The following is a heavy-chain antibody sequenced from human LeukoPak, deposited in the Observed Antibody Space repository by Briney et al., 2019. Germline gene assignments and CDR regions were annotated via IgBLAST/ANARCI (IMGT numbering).Heavy chain of an antibody. CDR2: IWYGGSNK. CDR3: ARDSGHYDILYYFDY. Sequence: GGSLRLSCAASGFTFSSYGMHWVRQAPGKGLEWVAVIWYGGSNKYYADSVKGRFTISRDNSKNTLYLQMNSLRAEDTAVYYCARDSGHYDILYYFDYWGQGTLVTVSS. D-gene: IGHD3-9*01. V-gene: IGHV3-33*01. J-gene: IGHJ4*02. CDR1: GFTFSSYG.